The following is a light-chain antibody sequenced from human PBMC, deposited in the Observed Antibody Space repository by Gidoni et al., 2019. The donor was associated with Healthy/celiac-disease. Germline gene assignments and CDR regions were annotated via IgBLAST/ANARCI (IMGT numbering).Light chain of an antibody. CDR1: KLGDKY. V-gene: IGLV3-1*01. Sequence: SYELTQPPTGSVAPGQTASITCSGDKLGDKYACWYQQKPGQSPVLVIYQDSKRPSGIHERFSGSNSGNTATLTISGTQAMDEADYYCQAWDSSTVVFGGGTKLTVL. CDR2: QDS. CDR3: QAWDSSTVV. J-gene: IGLJ2*01.